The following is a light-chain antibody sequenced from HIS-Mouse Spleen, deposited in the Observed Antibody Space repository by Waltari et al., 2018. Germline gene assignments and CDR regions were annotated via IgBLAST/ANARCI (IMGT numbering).Light chain of an antibody. V-gene: IGLV3-19*01. CDR1: SLRRDY. CDR2: GKN. CDR3: NSRDSSGNHVV. Sequence: SSELTQDPAVSVALGQTVRIPCQGDSLRRDYPSWYQQNPGQATVRVIYGKNNRPSGIPDRFSGSSSGNTASLTITGAQAEDEADYYCNSRDSSGNHVVFGGGTKLTVL. J-gene: IGLJ2*01.